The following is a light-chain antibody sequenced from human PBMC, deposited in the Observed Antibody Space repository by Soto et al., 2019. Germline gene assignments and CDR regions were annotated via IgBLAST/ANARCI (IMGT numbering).Light chain of an antibody. V-gene: IGKV1-5*03. Sequence: DIQMAQSPSTLSASVGDRVTITCRASQNINRWLAWYQQRPGKAPNLLIYKASSLESGVPSRFSCSGSGTEFTLTINSLQPDDLATYHCQQYKNYSWTFGQGTKVEIK. CDR2: KAS. J-gene: IGKJ1*01. CDR1: QNINRW. CDR3: QQYKNYSWT.